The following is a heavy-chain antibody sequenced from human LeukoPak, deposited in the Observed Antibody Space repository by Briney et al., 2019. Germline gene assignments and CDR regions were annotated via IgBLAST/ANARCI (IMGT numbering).Heavy chain of an antibody. J-gene: IGHJ4*02. CDR2: INPNSGGT. Sequence: GASVKVSCKASGYTFTGYYMHWVRQAPGQGLEWMGWINPNSGGTNYAQKFQGRVTMTRDTSISTAYMELSRLRSDDTAVYYCARARFSSTTRYFDYWGQGTLVTVSS. D-gene: IGHD1-26*01. CDR3: ARARFSSTTRYFDY. V-gene: IGHV1-2*02. CDR1: GYTFTGYY.